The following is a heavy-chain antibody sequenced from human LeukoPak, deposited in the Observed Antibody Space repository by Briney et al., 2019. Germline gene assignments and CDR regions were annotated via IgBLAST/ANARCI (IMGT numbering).Heavy chain of an antibody. CDR2: INHSGST. CDR1: GGSFSGYY. D-gene: IGHD2-15*01. J-gene: IGHJ4*02. Sequence: SETLSLTCAVYGGSFSGYYWSWIRQPPGKGLEWIGEINHSGSTNYNPSLKSRVTISVDTSKNQFSLKLSSVTAADTAVYYCASYAAPTLYCSGGSCYYFDYWGQGTLVTVSS. CDR3: ASYAAPTLYCSGGSCYYFDY. V-gene: IGHV4-34*01.